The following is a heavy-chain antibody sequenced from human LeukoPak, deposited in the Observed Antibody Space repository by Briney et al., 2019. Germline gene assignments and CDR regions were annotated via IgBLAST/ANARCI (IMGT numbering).Heavy chain of an antibody. D-gene: IGHD3-22*01. J-gene: IGHJ3*01. CDR1: GGSISSTGYC. CDR3: AKAGVRYFDSSGLYAFDF. Sequence: SETLSLTCAGSGGSISSTGYCWAWIRQPPGKGLEWIGTIYYSGSTYHNTSLKSRITMSVDTSRNQFSLKLSSVDAADTAVYYCAKAGVRYFDSSGLYAFDFWGQGTTVTVSS. CDR2: IYYSGST. V-gene: IGHV4-39*01.